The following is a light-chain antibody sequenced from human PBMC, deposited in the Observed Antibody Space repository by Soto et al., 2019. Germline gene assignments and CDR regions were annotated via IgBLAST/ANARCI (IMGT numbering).Light chain of an antibody. CDR1: SSDVGGYNY. J-gene: IGLJ1*01. CDR3: SSYAGSNNLGV. Sequence: QSALTQPPSASGSPGQSVTISCTGTSSDVGGYNYVSWYQQHPSKAPKLMIYEVSKRPSGVPDRFSGSKSGNTASLTVSGLQAEDEADYYCSSYAGSNNLGVFGTGTKVTVL. V-gene: IGLV2-8*01. CDR2: EVS.